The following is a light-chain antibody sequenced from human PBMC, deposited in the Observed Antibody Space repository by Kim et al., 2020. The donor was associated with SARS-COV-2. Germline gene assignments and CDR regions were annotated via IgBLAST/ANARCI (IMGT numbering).Light chain of an antibody. CDR1: SSDVGGYKY. CDR3: CSYAGSYTVV. Sequence: GQSVTISCTGTSSDVGGYKYVSGYQQHPGKAPKLMIYDVSRRPSGVPDRFSGSKSGNTASLTISGLQAEDEADYYCCSYAGSYTVVFGGGTKLTVL. J-gene: IGLJ3*02. CDR2: DVS. V-gene: IGLV2-11*01.